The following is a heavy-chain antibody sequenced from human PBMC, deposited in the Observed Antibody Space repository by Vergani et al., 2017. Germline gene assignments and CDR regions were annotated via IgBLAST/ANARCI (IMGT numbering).Heavy chain of an antibody. CDR3: AKDMDDYGDLILDY. V-gene: IGHV3-9*01. CDR2: ISWNSGSI. J-gene: IGHJ4*02. CDR1: GFTFDDYA. D-gene: IGHD4-17*01. Sequence: VQLVESGGGVVQPGRSLRLSCAASGFTFDDYAMHWVRQAPGKGLEWVSGISWNSGSIGYADSVKGRFTISRDNAKNSLYLQMNSLRAEDTALYYCAKDMDDYGDLILDYWGQGTLVTVSS.